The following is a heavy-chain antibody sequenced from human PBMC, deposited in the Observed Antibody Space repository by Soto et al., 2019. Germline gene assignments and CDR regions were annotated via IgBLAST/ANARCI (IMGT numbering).Heavy chain of an antibody. D-gene: IGHD2-2*01. CDR1: GGTFSSYT. CDR3: ARSPDIVVVPAALRNWFDP. Sequence: ASVKVSCKASGGTFSSYTISWVRQAPGQGLEWMGRIIPILGIANYAQKFQGRVTITADKSTSTAYMELSSLRSEDTAVYYCARSPDIVVVPAALRNWFDPWGQGTLVTVSS. CDR2: IIPILGIA. J-gene: IGHJ5*02. V-gene: IGHV1-69*02.